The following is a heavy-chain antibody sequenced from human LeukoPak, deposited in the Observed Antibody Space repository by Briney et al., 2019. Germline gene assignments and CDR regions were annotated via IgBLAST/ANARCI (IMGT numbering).Heavy chain of an antibody. CDR3: AKGPLIAVAGTTWDY. J-gene: IGHJ4*01. CDR1: GFTFSSCA. V-gene: IGHV3-23*01. D-gene: IGHD6-19*01. Sequence: PGGSLRLSCAASGFTFSSCAMSWVRQAPWKRLEWVSAISGDAVNTYYADSVKGRFTISRDNSKNTLYLQMNSLRADDTAVYYCAKGPLIAVAGTTWDYWGQGALDTVSS. CDR2: ISGDAVNT.